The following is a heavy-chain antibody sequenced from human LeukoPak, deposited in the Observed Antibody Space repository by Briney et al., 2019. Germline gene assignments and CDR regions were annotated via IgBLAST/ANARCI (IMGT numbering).Heavy chain of an antibody. D-gene: IGHD1-7*01. CDR3: ARRPAGTRTFDY. CDR2: IYGADYTT. J-gene: IGHJ4*02. CDR1: GYSFTSYW. Sequence: GESLKISCKGSGYSFTSYWIGWVRQVPGKGLEWMGVIYGADYTTIYSPPFHGQITISADKSISTAYLQWTSLKASDTAMYYCARRPAGTRTFDYWGQGALVTVSS. V-gene: IGHV5-51*01.